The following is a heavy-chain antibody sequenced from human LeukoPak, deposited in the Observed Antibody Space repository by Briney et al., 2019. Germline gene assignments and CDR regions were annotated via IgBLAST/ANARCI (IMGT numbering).Heavy chain of an antibody. CDR2: IYYSGST. CDR1: GSSFNSYY. J-gene: IGHJ4*02. Sequence: PSETLSLTCTVSGSSFNSYYWSWIRQPPGKGLEWIGYIYYSGSTNYNPTHFNPSLKSRVTISVDTSKNHFSLKLSSVTAADTAVYYCASGPYPAAGTDHQFDYWGPGTLVTVSS. V-gene: IGHV4-59*01. D-gene: IGHD6-13*01. CDR3: ASGPYPAAGTDHQFDY.